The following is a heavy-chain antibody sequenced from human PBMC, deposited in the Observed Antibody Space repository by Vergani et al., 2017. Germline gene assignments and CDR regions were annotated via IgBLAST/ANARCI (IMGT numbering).Heavy chain of an antibody. CDR2: IHPADSDT. D-gene: IGHD3-22*01. CDR1: GYSFTNYW. Sequence: EVQLVQSGTEVKTPGESLKISCQISGYSFTNYWIGWVRQMTGKGLEWMGIIHPADSDTRYSPSFPGQVTISVDKSISTAYLQRSSLRASDSAMYYCARLYGRDSSGSKYFDYWGQGTLVTVSS. J-gene: IGHJ4*02. V-gene: IGHV5-51*01. CDR3: ARLYGRDSSGSKYFDY.